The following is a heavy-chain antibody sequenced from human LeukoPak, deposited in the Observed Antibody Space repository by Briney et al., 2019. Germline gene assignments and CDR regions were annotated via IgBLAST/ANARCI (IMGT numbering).Heavy chain of an antibody. J-gene: IGHJ4*02. CDR3: ARARGGSNSDY. V-gene: IGHV3-7*05. Sequence: GGSLRLSCAASGFTFSSYWMRWVRQAPGKGLDWVAIIYQDGSEKYYVDSVKGRFTISRDNAKHSLYLQMNSLRADDTAVYYCARARGGSNSDYWGQGTLVTVSS. CDR2: IYQDGSEK. D-gene: IGHD1-26*01. CDR1: GFTFSSYW.